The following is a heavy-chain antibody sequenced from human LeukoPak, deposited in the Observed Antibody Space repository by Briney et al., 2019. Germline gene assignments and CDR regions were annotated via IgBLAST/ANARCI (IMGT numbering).Heavy chain of an antibody. CDR1: GYTFTSYY. V-gene: IGHV1-2*02. J-gene: IGHJ6*03. CDR3: ARDGSYGSGSHQKYYYYMDV. D-gene: IGHD3-10*01. CDR2: INPNSGGT. Sequence: ASVKVSCKASGYTFTSYYMHWVRQAPGQGLEWMGWINPNSGGTNYAQKFQGRVTMTRDTSISTAYMELSRLRSDDTAVYYCARDGSYGSGSHQKYYYYMDVWGKGTTVTISS.